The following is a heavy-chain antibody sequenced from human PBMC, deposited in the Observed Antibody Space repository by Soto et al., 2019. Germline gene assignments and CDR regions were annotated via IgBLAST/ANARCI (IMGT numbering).Heavy chain of an antibody. CDR1: GFSLNTTAVG. D-gene: IGHD3-16*01. CDR2: IYWDGDK. V-gene: IGHV2-5*02. CDR3: AHREGDDYVWGSYKDAFDM. J-gene: IGHJ3*02. Sequence: QITLKESGPTLVKPTQTLTLTCTFSGFSLNTTAVGVGWIRQPPGKALGWHALIYWDGDKRYSPSLKSRLAITKDTSKNQVVLKMTNMDPVDTATYYCAHREGDDYVWGSYKDAFDMWGRGTMVTVSS.